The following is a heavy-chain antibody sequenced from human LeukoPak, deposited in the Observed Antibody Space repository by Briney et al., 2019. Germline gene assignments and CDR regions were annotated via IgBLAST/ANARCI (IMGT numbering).Heavy chain of an antibody. Sequence: GGSPRLSCAASGFTFGSSAMSWVRQAPGKGPEWVSTFSRSGPDTYYADSVKGRFTIFRDNSKNTLYLQMNSLRAEDTAVYYCAKGSLGSWYYFDYWGRGTLVTVSS. J-gene: IGHJ4*02. D-gene: IGHD6-13*01. CDR3: AKGSLGSWYYFDY. CDR1: GFTFGSSA. V-gene: IGHV3-23*01. CDR2: FSRSGPDT.